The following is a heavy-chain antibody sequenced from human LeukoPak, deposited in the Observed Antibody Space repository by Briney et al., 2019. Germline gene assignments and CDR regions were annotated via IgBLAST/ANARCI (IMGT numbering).Heavy chain of an antibody. V-gene: IGHV1-2*02. Sequence: ASVKVSCKASGYTFTTYGINWVRQAPGQGLEWMGWINPNSGGTNYAQKFQGRVTMTRDTSISTAYMELSRLRSDDTAVYYCARVQYGGVDYWGQGTLVTVSS. CDR2: INPNSGGT. CDR1: GYTFTTYG. D-gene: IGHD4-23*01. J-gene: IGHJ4*02. CDR3: ARVQYGGVDY.